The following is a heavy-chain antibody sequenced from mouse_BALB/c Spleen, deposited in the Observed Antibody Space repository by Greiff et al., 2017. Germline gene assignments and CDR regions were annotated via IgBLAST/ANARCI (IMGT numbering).Heavy chain of an antibody. V-gene: IGHV3-8*02. CDR1: GDSITSGY. D-gene: IGHD1-1*01. J-gene: IGHJ4*01. Sequence: EVQLQESGPSLVKPSQTLSLTCSVTGDSITSGYWNWIRKFPGNKLEYMGYISYSGSTYYNPSLKSRISITRDTSKNQYYLQLNSVTTEDTATYYCARSDLLLRPYAMDYWGQGTSVTVSS. CDR2: ISYSGST. CDR3: ARSDLLLRPYAMDY.